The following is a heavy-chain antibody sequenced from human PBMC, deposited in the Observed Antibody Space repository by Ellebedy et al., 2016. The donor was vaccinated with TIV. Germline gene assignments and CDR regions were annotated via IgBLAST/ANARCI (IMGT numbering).Heavy chain of an antibody. CDR3: ALGDTMARH. CDR1: GLTFSTYA. Sequence: GESLKISXAASGLTFSTYAMSWVRQAPGKGLEWVSGISGSGGSTYYADSVKGRFTISRDNSKNTLYLLMNSLRAEDTAVYYCALGDTMARHWGQGTLVTVSS. CDR2: ISGSGGST. V-gene: IGHV3-23*01. J-gene: IGHJ1*01. D-gene: IGHD3-10*01.